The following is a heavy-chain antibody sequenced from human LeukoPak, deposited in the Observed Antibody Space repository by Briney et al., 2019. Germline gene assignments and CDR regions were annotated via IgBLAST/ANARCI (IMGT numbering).Heavy chain of an antibody. CDR3: ARGSRSGYYYVLLAY. J-gene: IGHJ4*02. D-gene: IGHD3-22*01. V-gene: IGHV4-61*01. Sequence: SETLSLTRTVSGGSVSSGSYYWSWIRQPPGKGLEWIGYIYYSGSTNYNPSLKSRVTISVDTSKNQFSLKLSSVTAADTAVYYCARGSRSGYYYVLLAYWGQGTLVTVSS. CDR2: IYYSGST. CDR1: GGSVSSGSYY.